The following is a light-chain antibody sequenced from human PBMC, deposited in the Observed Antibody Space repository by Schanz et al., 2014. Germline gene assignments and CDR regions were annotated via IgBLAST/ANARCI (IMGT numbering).Light chain of an antibody. CDR1: SGSVSTTYY. CDR3: MLYMGSGISV. CDR2: STN. V-gene: IGLV8-61*01. Sequence: QTVVTQEPSFSVSPGGTVTLTCGLSSGSVSTTYYPSWYQQTPGQAPRTLIYSTNTRSSGVPDRFSGSILGNKAALTITGAQADDDSTYYCMLYMGSGISVFGGGTKLTVL. J-gene: IGLJ2*01.